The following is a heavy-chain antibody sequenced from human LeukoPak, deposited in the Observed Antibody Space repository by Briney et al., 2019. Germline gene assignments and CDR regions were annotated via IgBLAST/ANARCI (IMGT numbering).Heavy chain of an antibody. Sequence: ASVKVSCKASGYIFTSYGISWVRQAPGQGLEWMGWISTNKGNTNYAQRLQGRVTMTTDTSTSTAYMELRSLRSDDTAIYYCVRDIQWKFDPWGQGTLVTVSS. V-gene: IGHV1-18*01. J-gene: IGHJ5*02. CDR1: GYIFTSYG. D-gene: IGHD1-1*01. CDR2: ISTNKGNT. CDR3: VRDIQWKFDP.